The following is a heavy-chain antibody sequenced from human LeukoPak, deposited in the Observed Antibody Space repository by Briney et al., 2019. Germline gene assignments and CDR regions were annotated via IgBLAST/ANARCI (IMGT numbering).Heavy chain of an antibody. Sequence: SQTLSLTCNVSGVSVSDDRYYWTWIRQHPGKGLEWIGYKYYSGSAKYNPSLKSRLTISIDTSKNQFSLQLSSVTAADTATYYSATPYCSGISRLDVFNMWGQGTRVTVSS. D-gene: IGHD2-15*01. J-gene: IGHJ3*02. CDR1: GVSVSDDRYY. V-gene: IGHV4-31*03. CDR3: ATPYCSGISRLDVFNM. CDR2: KYYSGSA.